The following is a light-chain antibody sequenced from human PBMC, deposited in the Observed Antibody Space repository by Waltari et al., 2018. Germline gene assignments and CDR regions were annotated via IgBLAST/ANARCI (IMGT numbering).Light chain of an antibody. CDR1: RSDVGSDRY. J-gene: IGLJ1*01. Sequence: QSALTQPRSVSGSPGQSVTIPCPGTRSDVGSDRYVSWSPQRPGKAPKLLIYYVSYRPSGVPDRFSGSKSGNTASLSISGLQAEDEAEYYCCSYADNNTYLFGTGTQVTV. V-gene: IGLV2-11*01. CDR3: CSYADNNTYL. CDR2: YVS.